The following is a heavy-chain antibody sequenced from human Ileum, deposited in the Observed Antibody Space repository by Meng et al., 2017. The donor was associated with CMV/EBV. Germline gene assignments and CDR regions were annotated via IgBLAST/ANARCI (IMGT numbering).Heavy chain of an antibody. CDR2: ISSSGSTI. CDR3: ARSQGRYCSGGSCYGTSYYYGMDV. D-gene: IGHD2-15*01. V-gene: IGHV3-48*03. J-gene: IGHJ6*02. Sequence: LILLCSASRFTFSNYETNCVRQAPGKGREWVSCISSSGSTIYYADSVKGRFTSSRDNAKNSLHLQMNSLRVEHTAVYYCARSQGRYCSGGSCYGTSYYYGMDVWGQGTTVTVSS. CDR1: RFTFSNYE.